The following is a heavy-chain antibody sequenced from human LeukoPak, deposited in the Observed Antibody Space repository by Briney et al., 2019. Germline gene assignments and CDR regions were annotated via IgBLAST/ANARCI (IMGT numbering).Heavy chain of an antibody. J-gene: IGHJ4*02. Sequence: PSETLSLTCTVSGDSISSFYWSWIRQPPGKGLEWIGYIHHSGTTNYNPSLKSRVTISADTSKNQFSLKLSSVTAADTAVYYCARDVKGNGWYYFDYWGQGTLVTVSS. CDR1: GDSISSFY. V-gene: IGHV4-59*01. D-gene: IGHD6-19*01. CDR2: IHHSGTT. CDR3: ARDVKGNGWYYFDY.